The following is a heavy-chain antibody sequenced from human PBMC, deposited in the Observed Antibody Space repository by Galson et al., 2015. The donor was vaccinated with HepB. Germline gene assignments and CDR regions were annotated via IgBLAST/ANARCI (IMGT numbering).Heavy chain of an antibody. V-gene: IGHV1-18*04. CDR2: ISAYNGNT. Sequence: SVKVSCRASTYTFTTYGISWVRQAPGQGLEWMGWISAYNGNTNYAQKLQGRVTMTTDTSTSTAYMELRSLRSDDTAVYYCARDESELGDAIWFWEAIFDYWGQGTLVTVSS. J-gene: IGHJ4*02. CDR1: TYTFTTYG. CDR3: ARDESELGDAIWFWEAIFDY. D-gene: IGHD3-10*01.